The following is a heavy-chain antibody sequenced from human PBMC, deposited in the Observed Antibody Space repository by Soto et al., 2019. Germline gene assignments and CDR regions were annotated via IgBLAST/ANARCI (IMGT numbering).Heavy chain of an antibody. CDR3: TTDQEISIVVVPAVEV. J-gene: IGHJ4*02. D-gene: IGHD2-2*01. CDR2: IKSKTDGGPT. Sequence: GGSLRLSCAASGFTFSNAWMNWVRQAPGKGLEWVGRIKSKTDGGPTDYAAPVKGRFTISRDDSKNTLYLQMNSLKTEDTAVYYCTTDQEISIVVVPAVEVWGQGTLVTVSS. V-gene: IGHV3-15*07. CDR1: GFTFSNAW.